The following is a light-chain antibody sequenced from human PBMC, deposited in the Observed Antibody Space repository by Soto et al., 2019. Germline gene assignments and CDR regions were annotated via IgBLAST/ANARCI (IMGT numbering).Light chain of an antibody. V-gene: IGLV1-40*01. CDR1: SSNIGAGYD. CDR2: GNS. CDR3: QSYDSSLNGV. Sequence: QLVLTQPPSVSGAPGQRVTISCTGSSSNIGAGYDVHWYQQLPGTAPKLLIYGNSNRPSGVPDRFSGSKSGTSASLAITGLQAEDEADYYCQSYDSSLNGVFGGGTKLTVL. J-gene: IGLJ3*02.